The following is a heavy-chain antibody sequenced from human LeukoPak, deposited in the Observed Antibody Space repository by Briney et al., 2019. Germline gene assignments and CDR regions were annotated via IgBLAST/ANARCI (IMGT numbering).Heavy chain of an antibody. D-gene: IGHD3-10*01. Sequence: PGGSLRPSCAASGFTFSSYAMHWVRQAPGKGLEWVAVISYDGSNKYYADSVKGRFTISRDNSKNTLYLQMNSLRAEDTAVYYCAREREVWFGELMPLDYWGQGTLVTVSS. J-gene: IGHJ4*02. CDR2: ISYDGSNK. CDR1: GFTFSSYA. V-gene: IGHV3-30-3*01. CDR3: AREREVWFGELMPLDY.